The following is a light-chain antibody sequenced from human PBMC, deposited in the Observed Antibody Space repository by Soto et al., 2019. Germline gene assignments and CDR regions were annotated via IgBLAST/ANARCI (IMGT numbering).Light chain of an antibody. CDR2: EVS. V-gene: IGLV2-8*01. CDR1: SSDVGEYNY. J-gene: IGLJ2*01. CDR3: TSYASSNNVV. Sequence: QSVLTQPPSASGSPGQSVTFSCTGTSSDVGEYNYVSWYQQHTGKAPKLIIYEVSERPSGVPDRFSGSKTGNTASLTVSGLQAEDEADYYCTSYASSNNVVFGGGTKVTV.